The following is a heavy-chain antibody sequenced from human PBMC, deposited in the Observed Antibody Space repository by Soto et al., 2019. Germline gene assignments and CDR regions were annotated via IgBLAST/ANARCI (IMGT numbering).Heavy chain of an antibody. CDR3: ARASYESGTYYLDY. CDR1: GASISSGDYY. D-gene: IGHD5-18*01. Sequence: QVQLQESGPGLVKPSQTLSLTCTVSGASISSGDYYWTWIRQPPGKGLEWIGSIYYTGNTYYNPSLNSRVTISVDTSNNQFSLKLSAVTAADPAVYYCARASYESGTYYLDYWGQGTLVTVSS. J-gene: IGHJ4*02. CDR2: IYYTGNT. V-gene: IGHV4-30-4*01.